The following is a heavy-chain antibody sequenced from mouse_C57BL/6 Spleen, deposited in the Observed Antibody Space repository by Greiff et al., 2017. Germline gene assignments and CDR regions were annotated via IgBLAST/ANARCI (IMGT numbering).Heavy chain of an antibody. CDR1: GYTFTSYW. CDR2: IVPTSGGT. D-gene: IGHD1-1*01. V-gene: IGHV1-62-3*01. J-gene: IGHJ3*01. CDR3: ARGDGSSPSWFAY. Sequence: QVQLQQPGAELVKPGASVKLSCKASGYTFTSYWMHWVKQRPGRGLEWIGRIVPTSGGTKYNEKFKSKATLTVDKSSSTAYMELRSLTSEDSAVYYCARGDGSSPSWFAYWGQGTLVTVSA.